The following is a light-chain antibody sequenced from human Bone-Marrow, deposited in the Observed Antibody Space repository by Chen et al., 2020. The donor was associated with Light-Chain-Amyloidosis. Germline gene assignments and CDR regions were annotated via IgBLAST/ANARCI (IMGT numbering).Light chain of an antibody. CDR1: ISDVGGDNH. CDR2: EFT. V-gene: IGLV2-14*01. J-gene: IGLJ1*01. Sequence: QSALTQPASVSGSPGQSIPISCTGPISDVGGDNHLSWYQQNPDKAPKLMIYEFTTRPSWVPDRFSGSKSDNTASLTISGLQTEDEADYFCSSYTITNTLVFGSGTRVTVL. CDR3: SSYTITNTLV.